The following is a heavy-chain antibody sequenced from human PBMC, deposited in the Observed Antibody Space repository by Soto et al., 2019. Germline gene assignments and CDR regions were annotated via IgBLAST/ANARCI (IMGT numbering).Heavy chain of an antibody. Sequence: SETLSLTCTVSVGSISSGGYYWSWIRQHPGKGLEWIGYIYYSGSTYYNPSLKSRVTISVDTSKNQFSLKLSSVTAADTAVYYCATAPRPYYYDSSGYYYWGQGTLVTVS. CDR3: ATAPRPYYYDSSGYYY. CDR1: VGSISSGGYY. CDR2: IYYSGST. V-gene: IGHV4-31*03. D-gene: IGHD3-22*01. J-gene: IGHJ4*02.